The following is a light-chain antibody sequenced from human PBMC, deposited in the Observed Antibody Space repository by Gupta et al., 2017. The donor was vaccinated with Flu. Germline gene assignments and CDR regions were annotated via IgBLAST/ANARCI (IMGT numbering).Light chain of an antibody. CDR1: STNMGIKD. CDR2: DNR. V-gene: IGLV1-51*01. Sequence: KVNRSSSGESTNMGIKDVAGYQHQPGKEPKLHMYDNRKRPSGIPERWSGSKSGTSETLGITGRQTGDEADDDCGKWDSSLSVGVCGGGTKLTVL. J-gene: IGLJ3*02. CDR3: GKWDSSLSVGV.